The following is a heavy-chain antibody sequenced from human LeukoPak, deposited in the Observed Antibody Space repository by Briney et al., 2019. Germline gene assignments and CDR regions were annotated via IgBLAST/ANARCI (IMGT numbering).Heavy chain of an antibody. D-gene: IGHD4-17*01. CDR2: INSDGSST. V-gene: IGHV3-74*01. Sequence: GGSLRLSCAASGFTFRTYWLHWVRQAPGKGLVWVSRINSDGSSTNYADSVKGRFTISRDNAKSTLYLQMNSLRAEDTAVYYCARDFDYGDYEGYGMDVWGQGTTVTVSS. CDR1: GFTFRTYW. J-gene: IGHJ6*02. CDR3: ARDFDYGDYEGYGMDV.